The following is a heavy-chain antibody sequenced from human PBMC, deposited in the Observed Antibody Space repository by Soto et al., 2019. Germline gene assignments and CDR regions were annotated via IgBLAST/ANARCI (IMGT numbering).Heavy chain of an antibody. V-gene: IGHV1-2*02. Sequence: ASSKVSCKASGYSFTDFYIHWVRQAPGEGLEWMGCILPSSGVTKYSENFQGRITMSRDTSIDTAYMDLSGLTSADTAMYYCARLMITFRGVFDDSWGQGTLVTVSS. CDR2: ILPSSGVT. CDR3: ARLMITFRGVFDDS. CDR1: GYSFTDFY. D-gene: IGHD3-16*01. J-gene: IGHJ4*02.